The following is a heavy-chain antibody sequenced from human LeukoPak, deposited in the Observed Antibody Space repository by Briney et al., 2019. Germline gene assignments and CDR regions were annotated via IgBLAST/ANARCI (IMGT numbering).Heavy chain of an antibody. CDR3: ARDLGPGSGQQYNWFDP. J-gene: IGHJ5*02. V-gene: IGHV3-30*02. Sequence: PGGSLRLSCAASGFTFSSYGMHWVRQAPGKGLEWVAFIRYDGSNKYYADFVKGRFTISRDNSKNTLYLQVNSLRAEDTAVYYCARDLGPGSGQQYNWFDPWGQGTLVTVSS. D-gene: IGHD3-10*01. CDR1: GFTFSSYG. CDR2: IRYDGSNK.